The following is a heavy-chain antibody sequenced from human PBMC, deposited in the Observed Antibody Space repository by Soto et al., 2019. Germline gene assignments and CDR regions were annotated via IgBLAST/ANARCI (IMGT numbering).Heavy chain of an antibody. V-gene: IGHV5-51*01. CDR3: ARHKRYYDFWSGYPSGLDY. CDR2: IYPGDSDT. D-gene: IGHD3-3*01. CDR1: GYSFTSYW. Sequence: PGESLKISCKGSGYSFTSYWIGWVRQMPGKGLEWMGIIYPGDSDTRYSPSFQGQVTISVDTSKNQFSLKLSSVTAADTAVYYCARHKRYYDFWSGYPSGLDYWGQGTLVTVSS. J-gene: IGHJ4*02.